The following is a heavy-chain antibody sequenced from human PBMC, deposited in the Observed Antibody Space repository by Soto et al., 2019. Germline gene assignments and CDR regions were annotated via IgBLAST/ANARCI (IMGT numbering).Heavy chain of an antibody. J-gene: IGHJ6*02. CDR3: AKDLLRAKLDSAGTYYYYGMDV. D-gene: IGHD6-13*01. Sequence: GGSLRLSCAASGFTFSSYGMHWVRQAPGKGLERVAVISYDGSNKYYADSVKGRFTISRDNSKNTLYLQMNSLRAEDTAVYYCAKDLLRAKLDSAGTYYYYGMDVWGQGTTVTVSS. CDR2: ISYDGSNK. CDR1: GFTFSSYG. V-gene: IGHV3-30*18.